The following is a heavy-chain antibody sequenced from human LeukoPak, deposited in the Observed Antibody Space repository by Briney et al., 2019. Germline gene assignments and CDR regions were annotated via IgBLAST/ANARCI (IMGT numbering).Heavy chain of an antibody. CDR2: LRGNGDT. J-gene: IGHJ4*02. Sequence: GGSLTLSCAASGFTFSSYAMSWVREAPARGLEWVSSLRGNGDTFYADFVKGRFTLSRDESRNTVYLHLNNLRVEDTAVYYCANASWVSNADAVLWGQGTVVTVSS. CDR3: ANASWVSNADAVL. D-gene: IGHD6-13*01. V-gene: IGHV3-23*01. CDR1: GFTFSSYA.